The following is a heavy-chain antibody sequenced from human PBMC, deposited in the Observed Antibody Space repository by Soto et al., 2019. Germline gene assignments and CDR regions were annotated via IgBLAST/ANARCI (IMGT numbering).Heavy chain of an antibody. CDR2: ISGSGGST. D-gene: IGHD3-3*01. V-gene: IGHV3-23*01. Sequence: GGSLRLSCAASGFTFSSYAMSWVRQAPGKGLEWVSAISGSGGSTYYADSVKGRFTTSRDNSKNTLYLQMNSLRAEDTAVYYCAFYDFWSGYSRQYGMDVWGQGTTVTVSS. CDR3: AFYDFWSGYSRQYGMDV. CDR1: GFTFSSYA. J-gene: IGHJ6*02.